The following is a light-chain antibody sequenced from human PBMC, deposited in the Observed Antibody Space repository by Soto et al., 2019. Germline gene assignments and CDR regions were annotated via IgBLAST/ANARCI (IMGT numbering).Light chain of an antibody. J-gene: IGKJ5*01. V-gene: IGKV1-9*01. CDR1: QDISSH. CDR3: QHLNTYPIT. Sequence: IQLTQFPSSLSASVGDRVTISCRASQDISSHLAWFAQKPGRAPQLLIYAASTLHSGVPSRFSGSGSGTDFTLTISSLQPEDFDTYYCQHLNTYPITFGPGTRLEIK. CDR2: AAS.